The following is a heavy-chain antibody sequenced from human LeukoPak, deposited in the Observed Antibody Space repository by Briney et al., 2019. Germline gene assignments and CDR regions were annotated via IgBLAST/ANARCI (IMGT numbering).Heavy chain of an antibody. CDR3: ARSPGYYFDY. CDR2: IYYSGST. J-gene: IGHJ4*02. CDR1: GGSISSYY. V-gene: IGHV4-59*08. Sequence: KPSETLSLTCTVSGGSISSYYWCWIRQPPGKGLEWIGYIYYSGSTNYNLSLKSRATISVDTSKNQFSLKLSSVTAADTAVYYCARSPGYYFDYWGQGTLVTVSS.